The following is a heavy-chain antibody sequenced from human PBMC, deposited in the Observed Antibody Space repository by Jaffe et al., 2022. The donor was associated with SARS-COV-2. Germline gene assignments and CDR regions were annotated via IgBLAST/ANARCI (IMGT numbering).Heavy chain of an antibody. CDR3: TRSLEN. CDR1: GLPFSTYW. V-gene: IGHV3-7*01. CDR2: IKQDGTEI. Sequence: EVQLVESGGGLVQPGGSLRLSCVFSGLPFSTYWMTWVRQAPGKGLEWVATIKQDGTEIYYVDSVKGRFTISRDNAKNSLYLQMNSLRVEDTAVYYCTRSLENWGQGTLVTVSS. J-gene: IGHJ4*02.